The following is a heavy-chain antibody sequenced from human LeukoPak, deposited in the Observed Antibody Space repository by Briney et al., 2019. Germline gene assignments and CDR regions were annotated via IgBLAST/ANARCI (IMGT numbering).Heavy chain of an antibody. D-gene: IGHD3-16*02. Sequence: ASVKVSCKASGYTFTGYYMHWVRQAPGQGLEWMGWINPNSGGTNYAQKFQGRVTMTRDTSISTAYMELSRLRSDDTAVYYCAREGGITFGGVIVRASTFDPWGQGTLVTVSS. CDR3: AREGGITFGGVIVRASTFDP. J-gene: IGHJ5*02. CDR1: GYTFTGYY. CDR2: INPNSGGT. V-gene: IGHV1-2*02.